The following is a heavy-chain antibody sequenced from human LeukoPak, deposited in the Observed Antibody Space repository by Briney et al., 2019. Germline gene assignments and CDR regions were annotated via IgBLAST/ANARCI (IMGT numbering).Heavy chain of an antibody. J-gene: IGHJ4*02. D-gene: IGHD1-26*01. Sequence: GGSLRLSCAASGFTFSNAWMSWVRQAPGKGLEWVSAISGSGGSTYYADSVKGRFTISRDNSKNTLYLQMNSLRAEDTAVYYCARDQEWELLYYFDYWGQGTLVTVSS. V-gene: IGHV3-23*01. CDR3: ARDQEWELLYYFDY. CDR2: ISGSGGST. CDR1: GFTFSNAW.